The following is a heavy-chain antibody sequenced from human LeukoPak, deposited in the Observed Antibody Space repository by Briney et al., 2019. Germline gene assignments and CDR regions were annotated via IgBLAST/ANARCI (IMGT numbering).Heavy chain of an antibody. V-gene: IGHV5-51*01. CDR1: GYSFTSYW. D-gene: IGHD2-2*01. CDR2: IYPGDSDT. CDR3: ARFHCSSTSCYEFYYYGMDV. J-gene: IGHJ6*02. Sequence: GESLKISCKGSGYSFTSYWIGWVRQMPGKGLEWMGIIYPGDSDTRYSPSFQGQVTISADKSISTAYLQWSSLKASDTAMYYCARFHCSSTSCYEFYYYGMDVWGQGTTVTVSS.